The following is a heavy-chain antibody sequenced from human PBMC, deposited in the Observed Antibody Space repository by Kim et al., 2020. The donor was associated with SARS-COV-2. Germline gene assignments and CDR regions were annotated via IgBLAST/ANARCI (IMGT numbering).Heavy chain of an antibody. D-gene: IGHD4-17*01. CDR2: IKSKTDSGTT. J-gene: IGHJ4*01. Sequence: GGSLRLSCAASGFTFSNDWMSWVRQAPGKGLEWVACIKSKTDSGTTAYAANVKGTISSSNDDSKITLYMHMNRLKTKDTAVYYCTTDQSPTVTTMDVYY. CDR1: GFTFSNDW. V-gene: IGHV3-15*01. CDR3: TTDQSPTVTTMDVYY.